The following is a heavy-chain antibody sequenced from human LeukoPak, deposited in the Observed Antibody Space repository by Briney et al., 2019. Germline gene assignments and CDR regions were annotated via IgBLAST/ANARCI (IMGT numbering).Heavy chain of an antibody. D-gene: IGHD6-13*01. V-gene: IGHV3-33*01. Sequence: GRSLRLSCAASGFTFSSYGMHWVRQAPGKGLEWVAVIWYDGSNKYYADSVKGRFTISRDNSKNTLYLQMNSLRAEDTAVYYCARAWAPSIAAAGSFMDIWGQGTMVTVSS. CDR3: ARAWAPSIAAAGSFMDI. CDR2: IWYDGSNK. CDR1: GFTFSSYG. J-gene: IGHJ3*02.